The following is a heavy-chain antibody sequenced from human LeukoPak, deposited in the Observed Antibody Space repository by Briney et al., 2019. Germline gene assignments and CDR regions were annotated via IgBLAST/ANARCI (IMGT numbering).Heavy chain of an antibody. D-gene: IGHD3-22*01. V-gene: IGHV3-30-3*01. CDR2: ISYDGSNK. Sequence: GGSLRLSCAASGFTFSSYAMHWVRQAPGKGLEWVAVISYDGSNKYYADSVKGRFTISRDNSKNTLYLQMNGLRAEDTAVYYCARDDYYDSNFDYWGQGTLVTVSS. CDR1: GFTFSSYA. CDR3: ARDDYYDSNFDY. J-gene: IGHJ4*02.